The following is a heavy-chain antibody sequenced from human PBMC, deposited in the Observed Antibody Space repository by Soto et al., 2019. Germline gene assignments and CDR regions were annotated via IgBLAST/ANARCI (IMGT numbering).Heavy chain of an antibody. CDR1: GGSVSSGSNY. CDR3: ARASYDSVWATFPSYYFRY. D-gene: IGHD3-16*01. V-gene: IGHV4-61*01. Sequence: SETLSLTCSVSGGSVSSGSNYWSWIRLSPGKGLEWIGHASYTGSANYNPSLKSRVTISIDTSKNQLSLKLNSVTAADTAVYSCARASYDSVWATFPSYYFRYWGRGVLVT. CDR2: ASYTGSA. J-gene: IGHJ4*02.